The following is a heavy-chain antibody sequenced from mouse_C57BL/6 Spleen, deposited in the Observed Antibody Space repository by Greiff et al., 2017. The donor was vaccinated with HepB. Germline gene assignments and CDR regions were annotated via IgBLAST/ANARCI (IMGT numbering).Heavy chain of an antibody. J-gene: IGHJ2*01. CDR1: GFTFSDYY. V-gene: IGHV5-16*01. Sequence: EVHLVESEGGLVQPGSSMKLSCTASGFTFSDYYMAWVRQVPEKGLEWVANIKYDGISTYYLDSLKSRFIISRDNAKNILYLQMSSLKSEDTATYYCARDSNYYFGYWGQGTTLTVSS. CDR2: IKYDGIST. CDR3: ARDSNYYFGY. D-gene: IGHD2-5*01.